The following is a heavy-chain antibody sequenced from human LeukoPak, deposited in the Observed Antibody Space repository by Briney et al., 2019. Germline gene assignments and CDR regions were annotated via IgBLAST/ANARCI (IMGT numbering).Heavy chain of an antibody. Sequence: PSETLSLTCAVSGGSISSSNWWNWVRRPPGKGLEWIGEIYHTGSTNYNPSLKGRVTMSVDKSKNQFSLKVTSVTAADTAVYYCARLNSGLDYWGQGTLVTVSS. CDR1: GGSISSSNW. D-gene: IGHD2-15*01. V-gene: IGHV4-4*02. J-gene: IGHJ4*02. CDR2: IYHTGST. CDR3: ARLNSGLDY.